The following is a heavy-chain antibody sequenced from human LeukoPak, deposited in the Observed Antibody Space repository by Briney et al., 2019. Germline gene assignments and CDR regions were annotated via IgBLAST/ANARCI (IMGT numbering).Heavy chain of an antibody. Sequence: SVTVSCKASGGTFNTYTISWVRQAPGQGLEWMGRITPILGKTNYAQHFQGRVTLTADKSTSTVYMELSSLRSGDTAVYYCARDYADYFYYYMDVSGKGTTVTVSS. J-gene: IGHJ6*03. CDR2: ITPILGKT. V-gene: IGHV1-69*08. D-gene: IGHD3-16*01. CDR3: ARDYADYFYYYMDV. CDR1: GGTFNTYT.